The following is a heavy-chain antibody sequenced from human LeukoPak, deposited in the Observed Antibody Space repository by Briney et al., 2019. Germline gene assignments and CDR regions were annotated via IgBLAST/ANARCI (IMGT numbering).Heavy chain of an antibody. D-gene: IGHD1-14*01. CDR1: GFTFDDYA. CDR3: AKDRTPYYYYYMDV. Sequence: GRSLRLSCAASGFTFDDYAMRWVRQAPGKGLEWVSGISWNSGSIGYADSVKGRFTISRDNAKNSLYLQMNSLRAEDTALYYCAKDRTPYYYYYMDVWGKGTTVTVSS. J-gene: IGHJ6*03. CDR2: ISWNSGSI. V-gene: IGHV3-9*01.